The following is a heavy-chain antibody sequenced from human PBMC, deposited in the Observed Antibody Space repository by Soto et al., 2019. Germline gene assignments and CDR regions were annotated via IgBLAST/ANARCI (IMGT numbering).Heavy chain of an antibody. Sequence: PSETLSLTCTVSGGSISSYYWSWIRQPPGKGLEWIGYIYYSGSTNYNPSLKSRVTIPVDTSKNQFSLKLSSVTAADTAVYYCARVPKYCSSTSCYKKAGMDVWGQGTTVTVSS. J-gene: IGHJ6*02. CDR3: ARVPKYCSSTSCYKKAGMDV. D-gene: IGHD2-2*02. CDR2: IYYSGST. V-gene: IGHV4-59*01. CDR1: GGSISSYY.